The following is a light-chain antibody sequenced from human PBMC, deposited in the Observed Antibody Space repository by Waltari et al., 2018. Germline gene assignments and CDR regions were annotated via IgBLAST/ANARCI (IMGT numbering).Light chain of an antibody. V-gene: IGKV1-27*01. J-gene: IGKJ3*01. CDR2: AAS. Sequence: DIQMTQSPSSLSASVGDRVNITCRASQGISNYLAWYQQKPGKVPKLLIYAASTLQSGVPSRFSGSGSGTDFTLTISSLQPEDVATYYCQKYNSAPRTFGPGTKVDI. CDR3: QKYNSAPRT. CDR1: QGISNY.